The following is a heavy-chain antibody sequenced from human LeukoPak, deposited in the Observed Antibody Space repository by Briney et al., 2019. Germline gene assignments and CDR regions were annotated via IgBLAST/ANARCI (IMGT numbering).Heavy chain of an antibody. CDR1: GFTFTSYT. D-gene: IGHD5-18*01. V-gene: IGHV3-30-3*01. Sequence: AGGSLRLSCAASGFTFTSYTMHWVRQAPGKGLEWVAVIAHDGSNKYYTDSVKGRFTISRDYSKNTLYLQMNSLRAEDTAVYYCARVGGMDTAMVDYWGQGTLVTVSS. CDR2: IAHDGSNK. CDR3: ARVGGMDTAMVDY. J-gene: IGHJ4*02.